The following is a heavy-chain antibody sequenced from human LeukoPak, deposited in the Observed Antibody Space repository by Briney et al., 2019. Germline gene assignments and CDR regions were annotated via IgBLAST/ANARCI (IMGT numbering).Heavy chain of an antibody. CDR2: IGWNSGSI. V-gene: IGHV3-9*01. CDR1: GFTFDDYA. Sequence: GGSLRLSCAASGFTFDDYAMHWVRQAPGKGLEWVSGIGWNSGSIVYADSVKGRFTTSRQNAKNSLFPQMNSLRAEDTALYYCAKAKRGYNYRVLDYSGHGTPLTVSS. CDR3: AKAKRGYNYRVLDY. D-gene: IGHD5-18*01. J-gene: IGHJ4*01.